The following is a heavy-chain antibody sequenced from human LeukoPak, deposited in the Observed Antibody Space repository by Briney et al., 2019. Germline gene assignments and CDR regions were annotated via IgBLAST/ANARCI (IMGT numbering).Heavy chain of an antibody. CDR2: IYHSGST. V-gene: IGHV4-38-2*02. J-gene: IGHJ4*02. Sequence: SETLSLTCTVSGYSISSGYYWGWIRQPPGKGLEWIGSIYHSGSTYYNPSLKSRVTISVDTSKNQFSLKLSSVTAADTAVYYCARGYYDRSGYYPFDYWGQGTLVTVSS. CDR3: ARGYYDRSGYYPFDY. D-gene: IGHD3-22*01. CDR1: GYSISSGYY.